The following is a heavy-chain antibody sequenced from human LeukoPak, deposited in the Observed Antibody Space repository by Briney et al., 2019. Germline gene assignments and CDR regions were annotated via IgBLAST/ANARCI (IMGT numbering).Heavy chain of an antibody. Sequence: GGSLRLSCAASGFTFSSYAMSWVRQAPGKGLEWVSAINGSGGSTYYADSVKGRFTISRDNSKNTLYLQMNSLRAEDTAVYYCAKMNTMIVVVKYYFDYWGQGTLVTVSS. V-gene: IGHV3-23*01. J-gene: IGHJ4*02. D-gene: IGHD3-22*01. CDR3: AKMNTMIVVVKYYFDY. CDR1: GFTFSSYA. CDR2: INGSGGST.